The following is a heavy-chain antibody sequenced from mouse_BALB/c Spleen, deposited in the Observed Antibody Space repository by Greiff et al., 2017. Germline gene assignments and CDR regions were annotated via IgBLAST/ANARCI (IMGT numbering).Heavy chain of an antibody. CDR2: IYPGDGDT. Sequence: QVQLQQSGPELVKPGASVKISCKASGYAFSSSWMNWVKQRPGQGLEWIGRIYPGDGDTNYNGKFKGKATLTADKSSSTAYMQLSSLTSVDSAVYFCARRRTTTVVADYFDYWGQGTTLTVSS. D-gene: IGHD1-1*01. V-gene: IGHV1-82*01. J-gene: IGHJ2*01. CDR1: GYAFSSSW. CDR3: ARRRTTTVVADYFDY.